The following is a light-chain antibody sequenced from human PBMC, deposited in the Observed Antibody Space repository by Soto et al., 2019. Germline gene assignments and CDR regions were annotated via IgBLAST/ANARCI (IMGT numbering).Light chain of an antibody. CDR3: QQGNSFPL. CDR1: QAISTW. CDR2: AAS. V-gene: IGKV1-12*01. Sequence: DIQMTQSPSSVSASVGDRVTIACRASQAISTWLAWYQQKPGKAPKLLIFAASSLQSGVPSRFSGSGSGTDFTLTISSLQPEEFATYYCQQGNSFPLFGPGTKVHI. J-gene: IGKJ3*01.